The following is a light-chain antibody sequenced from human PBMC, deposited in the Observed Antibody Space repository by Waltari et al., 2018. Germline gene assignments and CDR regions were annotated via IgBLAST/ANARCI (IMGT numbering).Light chain of an antibody. CDR2: QDM. CDR3: QAWDRNTVI. J-gene: IGLJ2*01. CDR1: KLGDKY. Sequence: SYELTPPPSVSVSSGQPARITCSGNKLGDKYVSWNRQKPGQPPVLVVYQDMKRPSGTPERFSGSNSANTATLTISGTQAVDEADYYCQAWDRNTVIFGGGTKLTVL. V-gene: IGLV3-1*01.